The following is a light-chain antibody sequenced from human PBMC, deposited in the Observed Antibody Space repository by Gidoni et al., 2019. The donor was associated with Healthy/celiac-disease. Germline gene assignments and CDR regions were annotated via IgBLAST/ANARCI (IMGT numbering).Light chain of an antibody. CDR1: SGSVSTSYY. Sequence: QTVVTQEPSVSGSPGGTVTLTCGLSSGSVSTSYYPSWYQQTPGQAPRTLIYSTNTRSSGVPDRFSGSILGNKAALTITGAQADDESDYYCVLYMGSGIWVFGGGTKLTVL. CDR3: VLYMGSGIWV. CDR2: STN. V-gene: IGLV8-61*01. J-gene: IGLJ3*02.